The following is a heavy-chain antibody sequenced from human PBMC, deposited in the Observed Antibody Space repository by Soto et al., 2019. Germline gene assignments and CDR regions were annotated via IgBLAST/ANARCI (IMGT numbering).Heavy chain of an antibody. CDR3: VRDGTKTLRDWFDP. CDR2: IYATGTT. CDR1: GASISGFY. J-gene: IGHJ5*02. D-gene: IGHD1-1*01. Sequence: SETLSLTCTVSGASISGFYWSWIRKSAGKGLEWIGRIYATGTTDYIPSLKSRVMMSVDTSKKQFSLKLRSVTAADTAVYYCVRDGTKTLRDWFDPWGQGISVTVSS. V-gene: IGHV4-4*07.